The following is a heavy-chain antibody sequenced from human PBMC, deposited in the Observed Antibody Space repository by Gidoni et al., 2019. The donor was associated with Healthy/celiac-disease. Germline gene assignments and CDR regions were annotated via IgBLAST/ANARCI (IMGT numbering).Heavy chain of an antibody. CDR1: GFTFSSYS. CDR2: ISSSSSTI. D-gene: IGHD3-22*01. V-gene: IGHV3-48*02. Sequence: EVQLVESGGGLVQPGGSLRLYCAASGFTFSSYSMNWVRQAPGKGLEWVSYISSSSSTIYYADSVKGRFTISRDNAKNSLYLQMNSLRDEDTAVYYCARDFYDSSGYYTHYYYYGMDVWGQGTTVTVSS. CDR3: ARDFYDSSGYYTHYYYYGMDV. J-gene: IGHJ6*02.